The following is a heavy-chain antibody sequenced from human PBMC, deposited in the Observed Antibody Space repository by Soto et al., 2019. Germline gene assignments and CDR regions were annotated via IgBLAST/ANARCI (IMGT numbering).Heavy chain of an antibody. J-gene: IGHJ4*02. CDR1: GFTFDDYG. CDR2: INWNGGST. V-gene: IGHV3-20*01. D-gene: IGHD2-2*01. CDR3: ARDGVPAASFDY. Sequence: GGSLRLSCAASGFTFDDYGMSWVRQAPGKGLEWVSGINWNGGSTGYADSVKGRFTISRDNAKNSLYLQMNSLRAEDTALYHCARDGVPAASFDYCGQGTLVTVSS.